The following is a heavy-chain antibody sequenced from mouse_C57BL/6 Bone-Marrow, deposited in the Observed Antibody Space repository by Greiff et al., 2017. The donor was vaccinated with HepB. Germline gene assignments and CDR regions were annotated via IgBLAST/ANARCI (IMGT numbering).Heavy chain of an antibody. CDR3: ARDYGNYHYAMDY. J-gene: IGHJ4*01. V-gene: IGHV5-12*01. Sequence: EVQLQESGGGLVQPGGSLKLSCAASGFTFSDYYMYWVRQTPEKRLEWVAYISNGGGSTYYPDTVKGRFTISRDNAKNTLYLQMSRLKSEDTAMYYCARDYGNYHYAMDYWGQGTSVTVSS. CDR1: GFTFSDYY. CDR2: ISNGGGST. D-gene: IGHD2-1*01.